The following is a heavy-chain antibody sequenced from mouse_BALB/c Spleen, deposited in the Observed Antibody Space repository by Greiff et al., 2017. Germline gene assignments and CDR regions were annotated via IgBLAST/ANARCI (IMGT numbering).Heavy chain of an antibody. CDR1: GFTFSDYG. J-gene: IGHJ4*01. D-gene: IGHD1-1*01. CDR2: ISNLAYSI. V-gene: IGHV5-15*02. CDR3: ARYYYLRAMDY. Sequence: EVKLVESGGGLVQPGGSRKLSCAASGFTFSDYGMAWVRQAPGKGPEWVAFISNLAYSIYYADTVTGRFTISRHNAKNTLYLEMSSLRPEDTAMYYCARYYYLRAMDYWGQGTSVTVSS.